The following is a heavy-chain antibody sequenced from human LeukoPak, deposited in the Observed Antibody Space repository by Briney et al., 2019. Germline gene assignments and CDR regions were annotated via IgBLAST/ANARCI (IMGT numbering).Heavy chain of an antibody. D-gene: IGHD2-15*01. J-gene: IGHJ4*02. V-gene: IGHV4-30-4*01. CDR3: ARAEGVAADFDY. CDR2: IYYSGST. Sequence: SETLSLTCTVSGGSISSGDYYWSWIRQPPGKGLEWIVYIYYSGSTYYNPSLKSRVTISVDTSKNQFSLKLSSVTAADTAVYYCARAEGVAADFDYWGQGTLVTVSS. CDR1: GGSISSGDYY.